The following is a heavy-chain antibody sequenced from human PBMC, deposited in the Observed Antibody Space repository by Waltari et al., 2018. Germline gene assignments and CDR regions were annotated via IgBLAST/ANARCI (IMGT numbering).Heavy chain of an antibody. Sequence: EVQLVESGGGLVQPGESLRLSCAASGFTFISYWMHWVRQAPGKGRAWVSRINTDGSSTSYADSVMGRSTISRDNAKNTLYLQMNSLTVDDTAVYYCAELSSSAFHIWGQGTMVTVSS. CDR1: GFTFISYW. J-gene: IGHJ3*02. CDR2: INTDGSST. CDR3: AELSSSAFHI. V-gene: IGHV3-74*01. D-gene: IGHD1-7*01.